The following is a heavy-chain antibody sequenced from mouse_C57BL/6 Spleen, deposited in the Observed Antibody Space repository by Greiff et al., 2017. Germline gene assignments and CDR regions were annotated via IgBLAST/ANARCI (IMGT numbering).Heavy chain of an antibody. CDR1: GFSLTSYG. D-gene: IGHD2-2*01. Sequence: VKLVESGPGLVQPSQSLSITCKVSGFSLTSYGVHWVRQSPGKGLEWLGVIWSGGSTDYNAAFISRRSISKDNTKSQVFFKMYSLQADDTAIYYCARERVSTMVTTGYFYYWGQGTTLTVSS. V-gene: IGHV2-2*01. CDR2: IWSGGST. CDR3: ARERVSTMVTTGYFYY. J-gene: IGHJ2*01.